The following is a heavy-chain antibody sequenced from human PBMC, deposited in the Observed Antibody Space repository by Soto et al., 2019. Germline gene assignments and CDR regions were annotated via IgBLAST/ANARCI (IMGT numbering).Heavy chain of an antibody. CDR3: ARGPDPVDYYGMDV. D-gene: IGHD2-21*01. CDR1: GGSISSYY. V-gene: IGHV4-59*01. J-gene: IGHJ6*02. CDR2: IYYSGST. Sequence: SETLSLTCTVSGGSISSYYWSWIRQPPGKGLEWIGYIYYSGSTNYNPSLKSRVTISVDTSKNQFSLKLSSVTAADTAVYYCARGPDPVDYYGMDVWGQGTTVTVSS.